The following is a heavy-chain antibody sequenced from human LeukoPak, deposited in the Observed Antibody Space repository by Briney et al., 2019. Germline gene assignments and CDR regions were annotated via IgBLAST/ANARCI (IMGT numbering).Heavy chain of an antibody. J-gene: IGHJ4*02. D-gene: IGHD3-22*01. CDR1: GFSVSTNY. V-gene: IGHV3-74*01. CDR3: ARQYSYDSSGYYPWDY. CDR2: INSDGSST. Sequence: GGSLRLSCAASGFSVSTNYMNWVRQAPGKGLVWVSRINSDGSSTTYADSVKGRFTISRDNAKNTLYLQMNSLRAEDTAIYYCARQYSYDSSGYYPWDYWGQGTLVTASS.